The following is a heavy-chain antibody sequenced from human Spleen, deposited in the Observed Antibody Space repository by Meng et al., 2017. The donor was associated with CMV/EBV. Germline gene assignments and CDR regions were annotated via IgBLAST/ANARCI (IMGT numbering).Heavy chain of an antibody. Sequence: LRLVCVASRFSFSSYHMNWVRQAPGKGLEWVSSVSSRSNYISFADSVKGRVTVSRDNANDSLYLQMNSLRAEDTAVYYCARSDWFDPWGQGTLVTVSS. CDR2: VSSRSNYI. V-gene: IGHV3-21*01. J-gene: IGHJ5*02. CDR1: RFSFSSYH. CDR3: ARSDWFDP.